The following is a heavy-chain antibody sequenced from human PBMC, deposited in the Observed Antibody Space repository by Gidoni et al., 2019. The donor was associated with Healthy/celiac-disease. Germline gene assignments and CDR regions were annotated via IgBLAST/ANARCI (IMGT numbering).Heavy chain of an antibody. J-gene: IGHJ5*02. CDR2: INAGNGNT. D-gene: IGHD6-19*01. CDR3: ARDGVAVAVNWFDP. Sequence: QVQLVQSGAAVKTPGASVKVSCKASGYTFTSYAMHWVRQAPGQRLEWMGWINAGNGNTKYSQKFQGRVTITRDTSASTAYMELSSLRSEDTAVYYCARDGVAVAVNWFDPWGQGTLVTVSS. CDR1: GYTFTSYA. V-gene: IGHV1-3*01.